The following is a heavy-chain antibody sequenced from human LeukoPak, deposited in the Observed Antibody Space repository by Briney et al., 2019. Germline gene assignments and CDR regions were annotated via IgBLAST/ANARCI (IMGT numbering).Heavy chain of an antibody. D-gene: IGHD3-22*01. J-gene: IGHJ3*02. Sequence: PSETLSLTCTVSGGSISSSSYYWGWIRQPPGKGLEWIGSIYYSGSTYYNPPLKSRVTISLDTSRNQFSLKLSSVTAADTAVYYCARAYYYDSRGRPRGAFDIWGQGTMVTVSS. V-gene: IGHV4-39*07. CDR3: ARAYYYDSRGRPRGAFDI. CDR1: GGSISSSSYY. CDR2: IYYSGST.